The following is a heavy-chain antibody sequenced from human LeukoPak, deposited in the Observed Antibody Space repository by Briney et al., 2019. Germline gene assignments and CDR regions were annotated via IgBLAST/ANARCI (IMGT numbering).Heavy chain of an antibody. CDR3: TRDRPSQEWLVRGDVFDI. D-gene: IGHD5-12*01. J-gene: IGHJ3*02. V-gene: IGHV3-23*01. CDR1: GFTFSSYA. CDR2: ISGSGGST. Sequence: PGGSLRLSCAASGFTFSSYAMSWVRQAPGKGLEWVSAISGSGGSTYYADSVKGRFTISRDNSNNMLYLQMNSLRVEDTAVYYCTRDRPSQEWLVRGDVFDIWGQGTMVTVSS.